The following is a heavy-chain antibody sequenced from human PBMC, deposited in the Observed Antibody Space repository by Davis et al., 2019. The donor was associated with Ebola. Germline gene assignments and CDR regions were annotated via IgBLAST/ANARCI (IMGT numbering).Heavy chain of an antibody. Sequence: PGGSLRLSCAASGFTFSNFYIHWVRQVPGKGLMWVSRINSDGSSSDYAGSVRGRFTISRDNAKNTVYLQMNSLRAEDTAVYYCARDLSSSWYENWFDPWGQGTLVTVSS. CDR3: ARDLSSSWYENWFDP. D-gene: IGHD6-13*01. V-gene: IGHV3-74*01. CDR1: GFTFSNFY. CDR2: INSDGSSS. J-gene: IGHJ5*02.